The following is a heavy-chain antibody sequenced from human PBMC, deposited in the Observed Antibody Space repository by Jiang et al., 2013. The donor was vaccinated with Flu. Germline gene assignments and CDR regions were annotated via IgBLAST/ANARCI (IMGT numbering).Heavy chain of an antibody. V-gene: IGHV1-3*01. CDR2: INAGNGNT. CDR1: GYTFTSYA. CDR3: ARDPGAAAFDY. Sequence: CKASGYTFTSYAMHWVRQAPGQRLEWMGWINAGNGNTKYSQKFQGRVTITRDTSASTAYMELRSLRSEDTAVYYCARDPGAAAFDYWGQGTLVIVSS. J-gene: IGHJ4*02. D-gene: IGHD2-2*01.